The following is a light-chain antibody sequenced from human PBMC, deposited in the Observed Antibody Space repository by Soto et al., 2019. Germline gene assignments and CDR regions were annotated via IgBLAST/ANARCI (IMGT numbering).Light chain of an antibody. V-gene: IGLV1-47*02. CDR2: SNN. CDR3: AAWDDNLSTYV. CDR1: SSSIGTNF. J-gene: IGLJ1*01. Sequence: QSVLTQPASVSGSPGQSITISCSGYSSSIGTNFVYWYQQLPGTAPKVLIHSNNQRPSGVPDRFSGSKSGTSASLAISGLRSEDEADYYCAAWDDNLSTYVFGSGTKVTVL.